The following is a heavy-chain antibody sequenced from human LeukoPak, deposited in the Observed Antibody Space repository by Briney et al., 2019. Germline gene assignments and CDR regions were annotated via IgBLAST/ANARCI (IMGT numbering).Heavy chain of an antibody. CDR1: EFTFTSYE. D-gene: IGHD6-6*01. Sequence: GGSLRLSCATSEFTFTSYELNWVRQAPGKGLEWVSYISSSGNTISYADSVKGRFTISRDNAKNSLYLQVISLRAEDTAVYYCARGPSIAARYDAFDIWGQGTMVTVSS. V-gene: IGHV3-48*03. CDR2: ISSSGNTI. CDR3: ARGPSIAARYDAFDI. J-gene: IGHJ3*02.